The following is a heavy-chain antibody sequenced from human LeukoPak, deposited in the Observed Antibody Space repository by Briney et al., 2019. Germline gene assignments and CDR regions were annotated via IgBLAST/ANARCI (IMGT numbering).Heavy chain of an antibody. J-gene: IGHJ5*02. Sequence: GGSLRLSCAASGFTFSSYGMHWVRQAPGKGLEWVAVISYDGSNKYYADSVKGRFTISRDNSRNTLYLQMNSLRAEDTAVYYCAREDYGDYRASDPWGQGTLVTVSS. CDR3: AREDYGDYRASDP. D-gene: IGHD4-17*01. V-gene: IGHV3-30*03. CDR1: GFTFSSYG. CDR2: ISYDGSNK.